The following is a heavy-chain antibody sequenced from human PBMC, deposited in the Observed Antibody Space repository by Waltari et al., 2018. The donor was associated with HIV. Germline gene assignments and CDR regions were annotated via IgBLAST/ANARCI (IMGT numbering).Heavy chain of an antibody. J-gene: IGHJ6*02. D-gene: IGHD3-10*01. Sequence: QVQLVQSGAEVKKPGASVKVSCKASGYTFTGSDINWVRQATGQGLEWMAWMNPDSGDSGYAEKLQGRVSLTRNTSISTAYLEVTSLTSDDTAVYFCARRRDAMIRERRVYHGMDVWGQGTTVTVSS. V-gene: IGHV1-8*01. CDR2: MNPDSGDS. CDR3: ARRRDAMIRERRVYHGMDV. CDR1: GYTFTGSD.